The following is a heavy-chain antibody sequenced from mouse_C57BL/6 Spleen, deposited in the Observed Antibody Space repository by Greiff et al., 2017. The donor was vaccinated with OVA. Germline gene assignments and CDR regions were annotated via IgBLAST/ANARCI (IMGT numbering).Heavy chain of an antibody. D-gene: IGHD1-1*01. Sequence: EVQLQQSGPELVKPGASVKLSCTASGYTFTDYNMHWVKQSHGKSLEWIGYINPNTGGTSYNQKFKGKATLTVNKSSSPAYMELRSLTSVDSAVYYCARGFTTVVATGDYAMDYWGQGTSVTVSS. J-gene: IGHJ4*01. V-gene: IGHV1-22*01. CDR3: ARGFTTVVATGDYAMDY. CDR1: GYTFTDYN. CDR2: INPNTGGT.